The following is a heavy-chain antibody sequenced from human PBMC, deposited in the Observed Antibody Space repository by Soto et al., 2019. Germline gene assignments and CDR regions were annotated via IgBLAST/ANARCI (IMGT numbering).Heavy chain of an antibody. D-gene: IGHD2-8*02. Sequence: QVQLQQWGAGLLKPSETLSLTCAVYGGSFSGYYWTWIRQPPGTGLEWIGEINHSGSTNYNPSLKSRVTISVDTSWNQFSLKLTSVPAADTAVYYCARDKITGLFDYWGQGTLVTVSS. J-gene: IGHJ4*02. CDR1: GGSFSGYY. CDR2: INHSGST. CDR3: ARDKITGLFDY. V-gene: IGHV4-34*01.